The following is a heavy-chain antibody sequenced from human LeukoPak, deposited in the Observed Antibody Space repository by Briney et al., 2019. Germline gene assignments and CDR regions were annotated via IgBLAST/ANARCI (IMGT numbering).Heavy chain of an antibody. V-gene: IGHV4-59*01. D-gene: IGHD6-13*01. Sequence: SETLSLTCTVSGGSISTYYWNWIRQPPGKGLEWIGCIYSSGSTNYNPSLKSRVTISVDKSKNQFSLRLSSVTAADTAVYFCARPSAADSLNWFDPWGQGTLVTVSS. J-gene: IGHJ5*02. CDR2: IYSSGST. CDR3: ARPSAADSLNWFDP. CDR1: GGSISTYY.